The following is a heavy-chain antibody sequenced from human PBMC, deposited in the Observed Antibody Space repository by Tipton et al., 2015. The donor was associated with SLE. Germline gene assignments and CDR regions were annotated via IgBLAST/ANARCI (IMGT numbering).Heavy chain of an antibody. J-gene: IGHJ5*02. CDR1: GFAFSSFW. D-gene: IGHD3-10*01. V-gene: IGHV3-7*01. Sequence: GSLRLSCTASGFAFSSFWMTWVRQAPGKGLEWVANIKQDGSETYYVDSVKGRFTISRDNAKNSLYLQMNSLRVEDTAVYFCAGDDYASGITWGQGTLVTVSS. CDR2: IKQDGSET. CDR3: AGDDYASGIT.